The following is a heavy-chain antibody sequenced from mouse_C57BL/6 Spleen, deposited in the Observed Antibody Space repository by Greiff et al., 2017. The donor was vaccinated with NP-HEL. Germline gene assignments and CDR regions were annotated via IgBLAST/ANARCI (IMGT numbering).Heavy chain of an antibody. CDR2: IYPGDGDT. CDR1: GYAFSSSW. CDR3: AREDYGSSYG. Sequence: VQLQQSGPELVKPGASVKISCKASGYAFSSSWMNWVKQRPGKGLEWIGRIYPGDGDTNYNGKFKGKATLTADKSSSTAYMQLSSLTSEDSAVYFCAREDYGSSYGWGQGTTLTVSS. V-gene: IGHV1-82*01. D-gene: IGHD1-1*01. J-gene: IGHJ2*01.